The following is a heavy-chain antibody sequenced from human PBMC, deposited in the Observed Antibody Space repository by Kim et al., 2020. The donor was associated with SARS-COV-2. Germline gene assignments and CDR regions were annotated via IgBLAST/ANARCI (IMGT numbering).Heavy chain of an antibody. CDR3: ARSLAVAGTPFGAWYFDL. Sequence: SETLSLTCTVSGGSVSSGSYYWSWIRQPPGKGLEWIGYIYYSGSTNYNPSLKSRVTISVDTSKNQFSLKLSSVTAADTAVYYCARSLAVAGTPFGAWYFDLWRRGTLVTVSS. J-gene: IGHJ2*01. CDR1: GGSVSSGSYY. CDR2: IYYSGST. D-gene: IGHD6-19*01. V-gene: IGHV4-61*01.